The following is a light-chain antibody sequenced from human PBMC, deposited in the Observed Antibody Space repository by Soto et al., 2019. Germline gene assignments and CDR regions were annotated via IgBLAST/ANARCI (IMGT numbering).Light chain of an antibody. CDR1: QSVTDNY. CDR3: QQYGSSPPYT. V-gene: IGKV3-20*01. CDR2: GAS. J-gene: IGKJ2*01. Sequence: EIVLTQSPATLSLSPGERATLSCRASQSVTDNYLAWYQQKPGQAPRLVISGASSRTSGIPDRFSASGSGTDFTLTISRLEPEDFAVYYCQQYGSSPPYTFGQGTKLEIK.